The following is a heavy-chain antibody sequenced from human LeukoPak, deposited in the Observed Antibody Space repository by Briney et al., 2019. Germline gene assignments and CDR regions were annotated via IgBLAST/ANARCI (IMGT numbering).Heavy chain of an antibody. Sequence: GGSLRLSCAASGFTFSSYEMTWVRQAPGKGLEWVSYISSSGSTTHYADSVKGRFTISRDNAKNSLYLQMNSLRAEDTAVYYCARGRYSSGWYASMDVWGKGTTVTMSS. CDR1: GFTFSSYE. CDR2: ISSSGSTT. D-gene: IGHD6-19*01. V-gene: IGHV3-48*03. J-gene: IGHJ6*03. CDR3: ARGRYSSGWYASMDV.